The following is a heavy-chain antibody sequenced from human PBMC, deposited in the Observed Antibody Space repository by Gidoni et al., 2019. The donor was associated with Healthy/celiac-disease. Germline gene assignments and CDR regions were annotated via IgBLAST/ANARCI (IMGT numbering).Heavy chain of an antibody. V-gene: IGHV4-4*02. CDR3: ARVLRFLEWSDAFDI. Sequence: QVQLQESGPGLVKPSGTLSLTCAVSGGSIRSSNWWSWVRQPPGKGLAWIGESYHSGGTNYNPSLKSRVTISVDKAKNQFSLKLSSVTAADTAVYYCARVLRFLEWSDAFDIWGQGTMVTVSS. J-gene: IGHJ3*02. CDR1: GGSIRSSNW. D-gene: IGHD3-3*01. CDR2: SYHSGGT.